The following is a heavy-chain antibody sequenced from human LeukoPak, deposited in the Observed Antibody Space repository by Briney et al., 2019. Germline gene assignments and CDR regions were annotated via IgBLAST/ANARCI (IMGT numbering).Heavy chain of an antibody. Sequence: ASVKLSCKASGYTFIGYYMHWVRQAPGQGLEWMGWLNPNSGGTDYAQKFQGRVTMTRDTSISTAYMELSRLRSDDTAVYYCARDYYGSGRGDWFDHWGQGTLVTVSS. J-gene: IGHJ5*02. CDR2: LNPNSGGT. CDR3: ARDYYGSGRGDWFDH. D-gene: IGHD3-10*01. V-gene: IGHV1-2*02. CDR1: GYTFIGYY.